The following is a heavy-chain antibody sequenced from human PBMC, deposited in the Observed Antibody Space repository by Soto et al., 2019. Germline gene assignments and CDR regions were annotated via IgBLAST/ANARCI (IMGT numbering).Heavy chain of an antibody. J-gene: IGHJ4*02. D-gene: IGHD3-3*01. CDR2: ISYDGTNK. V-gene: IGHV3-33*05. CDR3: ARGIAMFAVVAPPDY. Sequence: QVQLVESGGGVVQPGRSLRLSCAASGFTFSSYAMHWVRQAPGKGLEWVAVISYDGTNKYYGDSVKGRFTISRDNSKNTLYLQMNSLRAADTAVYYGARGIAMFAVVAPPDYWGQGTLVTVSP. CDR1: GFTFSSYA.